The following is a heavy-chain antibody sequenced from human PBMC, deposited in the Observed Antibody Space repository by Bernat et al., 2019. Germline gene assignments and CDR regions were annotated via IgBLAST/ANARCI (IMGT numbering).Heavy chain of an antibody. CDR2: INPSAGGT. V-gene: IGHV1-46*01. D-gene: IGHD5-12*01. CDR3: ARGGLTFSGFRPPWGY. Sequence: QVQLVQSGAEVKQPGASVKVSCTASGYTFTTYHMHWLRQAPGQGLEWLGVINPSAGGTSYPQKFRDRVTMTWDTSTSTVYMELSSLTSEDTAIYYCARGGLTFSGFRPPWGYWGQGTLVTVSS. J-gene: IGHJ4*02. CDR1: GYTFTTYH.